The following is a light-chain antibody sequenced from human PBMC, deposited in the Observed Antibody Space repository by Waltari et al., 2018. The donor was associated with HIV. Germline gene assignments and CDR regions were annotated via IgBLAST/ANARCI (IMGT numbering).Light chain of an antibody. CDR2: SSN. CDR3: AAWDDSLNGLV. CDR1: SSNIGSNT. Sequence: QSVLSQPPSASGTPGQRVTISCSGRSSNIGSNTVSWHQQPPGTAPKLLIYSSNQRPSGVPDRCSGTTSGASASLAISGPRSGDEADYYCAAWDDSLNGLVFGGGTKLTVL. J-gene: IGLJ2*01. V-gene: IGLV1-44*01.